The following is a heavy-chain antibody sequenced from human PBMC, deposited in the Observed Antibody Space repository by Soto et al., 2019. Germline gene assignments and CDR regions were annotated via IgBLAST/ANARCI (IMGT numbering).Heavy chain of an antibody. CDR2: ISGSGGST. Sequence: PGGSLRLSCAASGFTCSSYAMSWVRQAPGKGLEWVSAISGSGGSTYYADSVKGRFTISRDNSKNTLYLQMNSLRAEDTAVYYCAKPSGLLQVGFHWFDPWGQGTLVTVSS. D-gene: IGHD2-15*01. CDR1: GFTCSSYA. CDR3: AKPSGLLQVGFHWFDP. J-gene: IGHJ5*02. V-gene: IGHV3-23*01.